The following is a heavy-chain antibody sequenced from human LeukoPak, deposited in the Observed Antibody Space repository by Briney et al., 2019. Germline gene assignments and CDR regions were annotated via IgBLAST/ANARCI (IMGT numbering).Heavy chain of an antibody. J-gene: IGHJ4*02. Sequence: PGGSLRLSCAASGFTFSSYAMTWVRQAPGKGLEWVSGISGSGGNTYYADSVKGRFTISRDNSKNTLYLQMNSLRAEDTAVYYCATDRGWRTSGYYLYYFEYWGQGTLVTFSS. CDR3: ATDRGWRTSGYYLYYFEY. V-gene: IGHV3-23*01. CDR1: GFTFSSYA. D-gene: IGHD3-3*01. CDR2: ISGSGGNT.